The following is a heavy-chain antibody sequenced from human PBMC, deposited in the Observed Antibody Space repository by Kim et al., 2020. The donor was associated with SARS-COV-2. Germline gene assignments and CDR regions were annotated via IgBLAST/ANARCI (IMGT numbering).Heavy chain of an antibody. V-gene: IGHV3-30*18. CDR2: ISYDGSNK. Sequence: GGSLRLSCAASGFTFSSYGMHWVRQAPGKGLEWVAVISYDGSNKYYADSVKGRFTISRDNSKNTLYLQMNSLRAEDTAVYYCAKDGYSSSWYRISSYYY. D-gene: IGHD6-13*01. CDR3: AKDGYSSSWYRISSYYY. CDR1: GFTFSSYG. J-gene: IGHJ6*01.